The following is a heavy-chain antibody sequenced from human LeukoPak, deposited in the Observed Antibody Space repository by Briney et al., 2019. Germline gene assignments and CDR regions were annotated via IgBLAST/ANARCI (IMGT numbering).Heavy chain of an antibody. J-gene: IGHJ5*02. D-gene: IGHD3-10*01. V-gene: IGHV1-2*02. Sequence: ASVKVSCKASGYTFTGYYMHWVRQAPGQGLERMGWINPNSGDTNYAQKTQSRVTMTRDTSISTPYMELSRLRSDDTAVYYCARVNYYGSGSYYHPFDPWGQGTLVTVSS. CDR2: INPNSGDT. CDR1: GYTFTGYY. CDR3: ARVNYYGSGSYYHPFDP.